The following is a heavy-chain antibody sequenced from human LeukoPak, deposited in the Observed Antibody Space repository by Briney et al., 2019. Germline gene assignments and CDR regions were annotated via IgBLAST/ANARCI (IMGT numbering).Heavy chain of an antibody. CDR3: AREREQQLAFDY. J-gene: IGHJ4*02. CDR1: GFTFSSYS. V-gene: IGHV3-21*01. Sequence: GGSLRLSCAASGFTFSSYSMKWVRQAPGKGLEWVSSISSSSSYIYYADSVKGRFTISRDNAKNSLYLQMNSLRAEDTAVYYCAREREQQLAFDYWGQGTLVTVSS. D-gene: IGHD6-13*01. CDR2: ISSSSSYI.